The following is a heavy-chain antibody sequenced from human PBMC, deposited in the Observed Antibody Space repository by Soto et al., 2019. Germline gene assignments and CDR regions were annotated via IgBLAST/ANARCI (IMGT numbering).Heavy chain of an antibody. CDR3: ARDSIHYYGSGSYYNGIYYYYYGMDV. CDR2: ISAYNGNT. J-gene: IGHJ6*02. CDR1: GYTFTSYG. V-gene: IGHV1-18*01. Sequence: GASVKVSCKASGYTFTSYGISWVRQAPGQGLEWMGWISAYNGNTNYAQKHQGRVTMTTDTSTSTAYMELRSLRSDDTAVYYCARDSIHYYGSGSYYNGIYYYYYGMDVWGQGTTVTVSS. D-gene: IGHD3-10*01.